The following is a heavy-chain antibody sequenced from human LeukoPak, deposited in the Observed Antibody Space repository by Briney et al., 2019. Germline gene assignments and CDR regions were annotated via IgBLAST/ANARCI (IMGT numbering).Heavy chain of an antibody. CDR1: GFSFSNYA. CDR2: ISYDGTVK. D-gene: IGHD3/OR15-3a*01. J-gene: IGHJ6*02. V-gene: IGHV3-30-3*01. CDR3: ARDPSLSFGHWGYGMDV. Sequence: PGGSLRLSCAASGFSFSNYAMHWVRQAPGKGLEWVAVISYDGTVKYYADSVKGRFTISRDNSKSTLHLQMNSLTTDDTAVYYCARDPSLSFGHWGYGMDVWGQGTTVTVSS.